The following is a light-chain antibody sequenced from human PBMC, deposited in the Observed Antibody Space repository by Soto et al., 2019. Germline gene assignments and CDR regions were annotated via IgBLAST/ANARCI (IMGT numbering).Light chain of an antibody. V-gene: IGKV3-20*01. J-gene: IGKJ5*01. CDR1: QSVSSSY. CDR2: GTS. CDR3: HLYPCSTT. Sequence: EIVLTQSPGTLSLSPGERATLSCRASQSVSSSYLAWYQQQPGQAPRLLIYGTSSRATGIPDRFSGSGSGTDFTLTISILFFMEWAGDYCHLYPCSTTFG.